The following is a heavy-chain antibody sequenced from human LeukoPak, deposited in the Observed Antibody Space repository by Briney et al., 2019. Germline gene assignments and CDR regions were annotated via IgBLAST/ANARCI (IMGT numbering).Heavy chain of an antibody. V-gene: IGHV4-59*01. D-gene: IGHD4-17*01. CDR1: GGSISSYY. J-gene: IGHJ4*02. CDR2: IYSSGST. CDR3: ARESNGDYSDY. Sequence: SETLSLTCTVSGGSISSYYWSWIRQPPGKGLEWIGYIYSSGSTSYNPSLKSRVTMSIDTSKYQFSLRVKSVTAADTAVYYCARESNGDYSDYWGQGTLVTVSS.